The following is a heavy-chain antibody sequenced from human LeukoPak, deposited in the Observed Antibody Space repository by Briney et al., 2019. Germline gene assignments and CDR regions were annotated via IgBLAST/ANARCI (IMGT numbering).Heavy chain of an antibody. V-gene: IGHV1-2*02. D-gene: IGHD6-13*01. Sequence: ASVKVSCKASGYTFTGYYMHWVRQAPGQGLEWMGWINPNSGGTNYAQKFQGRVTMTRDTSISTAYMELSRLRSDDTAVYYCARQAAAGNWFDPWGQGTLVTVSS. CDR2: INPNSGGT. CDR3: ARQAAAGNWFDP. J-gene: IGHJ5*02. CDR1: GYTFTGYY.